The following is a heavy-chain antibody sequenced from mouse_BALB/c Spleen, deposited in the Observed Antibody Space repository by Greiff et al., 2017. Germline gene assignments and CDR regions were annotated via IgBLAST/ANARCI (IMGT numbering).Heavy chain of an antibody. J-gene: IGHJ4*01. CDR2: IWAGGST. CDR1: GFSLTSYG. Sequence: VKLMESGPGLVAPSQSLSITCTVSGFSLTSYGVNWVRQPPGKGLEWLGVIWAGGSTTYNSALMSRLSISKDNSKSQVFLKMNSLQTDDTAMYYCARESSSYGENAMDYWGQGTSVTVSS. V-gene: IGHV2-9*02. D-gene: IGHD1-1*01. CDR3: ARESSSYGENAMDY.